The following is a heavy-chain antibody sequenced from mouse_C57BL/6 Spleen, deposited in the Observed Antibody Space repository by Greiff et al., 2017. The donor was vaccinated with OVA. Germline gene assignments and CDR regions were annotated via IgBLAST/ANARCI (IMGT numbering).Heavy chain of an antibody. J-gene: IGHJ2*01. V-gene: IGHV5-16*01. CDR3: ERGGDGYSYYFDY. CDR2: INSDGSST. Sequence: EVLLVESEGGLVQPGSSMTLSCTASGFTFSDYYMAWVRQVPEQGLEWVANINSDGSSTYYLDSLKSRFIISRDNAKNILYMQISSLKSEETATYYGERGGDGYSYYFDYWGQGTTLTVSS. D-gene: IGHD2-3*01. CDR1: GFTFSDYY.